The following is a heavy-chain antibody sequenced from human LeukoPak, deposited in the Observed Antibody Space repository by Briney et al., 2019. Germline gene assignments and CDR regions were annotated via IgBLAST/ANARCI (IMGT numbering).Heavy chain of an antibody. CDR2: IYPGDSET. CDR3: AKFHYYYGSGIFDAFDI. J-gene: IGHJ3*02. D-gene: IGHD3-10*01. Sequence: GESLKIPCKSSGYSFISNLIGWVRQMPGKGLEWMGIIYPGDSETRYSPSFQGLVTISADNSISSAYLQWSSLRASDTAMYYCAKFHYYYGSGIFDAFDIWGQGTMVTVSS. V-gene: IGHV5-51*01. CDR1: GYSFISNL.